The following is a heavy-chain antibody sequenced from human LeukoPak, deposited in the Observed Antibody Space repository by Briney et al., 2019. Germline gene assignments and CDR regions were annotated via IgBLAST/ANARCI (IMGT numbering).Heavy chain of an antibody. CDR1: VYTFTSYD. D-gene: IGHD3-22*01. CDR2: MNPNSGNT. Sequence: ASVKVSCKASVYTFTSYDINWVRQATGQGLEWMGWMNPNSGNTGYAQKFQGRVTMTRNTSISTAYMELSSLRSEDTAVYYCARGRRDSSGYYYVFYLDYWGQGTLVTVSS. J-gene: IGHJ4*02. CDR3: ARGRRDSSGYYYVFYLDY. V-gene: IGHV1-8*01.